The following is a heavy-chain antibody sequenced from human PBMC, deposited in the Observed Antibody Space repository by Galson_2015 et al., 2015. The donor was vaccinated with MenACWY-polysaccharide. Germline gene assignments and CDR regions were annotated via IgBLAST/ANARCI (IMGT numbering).Heavy chain of an antibody. J-gene: IGHJ3*02. V-gene: IGHV3-23*01. Sequence: SLRLSCAASGFTFDDYAMSWVRQAPGKGLEWVSAISGSGGSTYYADSVKGRFTISRDNSKNTLYLQMNSLRAEDTAVYYCAKDLADIVVVVAATPGAFDIWGQGTMVTVSS. D-gene: IGHD2-15*01. CDR2: ISGSGGST. CDR1: GFTFDDYA. CDR3: AKDLADIVVVVAATPGAFDI.